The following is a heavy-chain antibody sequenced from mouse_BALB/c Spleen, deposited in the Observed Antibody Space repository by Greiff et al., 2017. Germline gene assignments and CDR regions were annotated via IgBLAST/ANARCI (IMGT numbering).Heavy chain of an antibody. CDR2: IWAGGST. D-gene: IGHD2-3*01. V-gene: IGHV2-9*02. J-gene: IGHJ3*01. Sequence: VQRVESGPGLVAPSQSLSITCTVSGFSLTSYGVHWVRQPPGKGLEWLGVIWAGGSTNYNSALMSRLSISKDNSKSQVFLKMNSLQTDDTAMYYCARRGLYDGYYPFAYWGQGTLVTVSA. CDR1: GFSLTSYG. CDR3: ARRGLYDGYYPFAY.